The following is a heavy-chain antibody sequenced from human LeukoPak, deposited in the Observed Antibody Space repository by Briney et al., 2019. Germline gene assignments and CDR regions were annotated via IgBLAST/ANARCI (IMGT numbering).Heavy chain of an antibody. CDR3: ARAGSAWYTPDY. CDR2: ISWNSGSI. D-gene: IGHD6-13*01. J-gene: IGHJ4*02. Sequence: GGSLRLSCAASGFTFDDYAMHWVRQAPGKGLEWVSGISWNSGSIGYADSVKGRFTISRDNAKNSLYLQMNSLRAEDTAVYYCARAGSAWYTPDYWGQGALVTVSS. CDR1: GFTFDDYA. V-gene: IGHV3-9*01.